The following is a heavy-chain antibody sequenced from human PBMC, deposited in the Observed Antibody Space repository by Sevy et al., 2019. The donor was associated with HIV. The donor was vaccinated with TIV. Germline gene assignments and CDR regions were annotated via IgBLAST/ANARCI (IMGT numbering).Heavy chain of an antibody. V-gene: IGHV3-13*01. Sequence: GGSLRLSCAASGFTFSSYDMHWVRQATGKGLEWVSAIGTAGDTYYPGSVKGRFTISMENAKNSFYLQLNSPRDADTAVYYCARVDGSGATGWFAPWGQGTLVTVSS. J-gene: IGHJ5*02. D-gene: IGHD3-10*01. CDR3: ARVDGSGATGWFAP. CDR2: IGTAGDT. CDR1: GFTFSSYD.